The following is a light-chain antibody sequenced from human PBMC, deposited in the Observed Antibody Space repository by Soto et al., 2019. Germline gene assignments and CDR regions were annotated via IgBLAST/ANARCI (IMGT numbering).Light chain of an antibody. CDR3: SSYAGRITLV. V-gene: IGLV2-23*01. CDR2: DDN. J-gene: IGLJ2*01. CDR1: RSDVGGYNL. Sequence: QSVLTQTASVSGSPGQSITMSCTGSRSDVGGYNLVSRYQQHPGKAPKLLISDDNKRPSGVSDRFSGSKSGNTASLTISGLQAEDEGDYYCSSYAGRITLVFGGGTKLTVL.